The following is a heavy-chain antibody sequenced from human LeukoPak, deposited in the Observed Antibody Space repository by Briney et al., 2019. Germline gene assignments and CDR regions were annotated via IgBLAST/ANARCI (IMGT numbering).Heavy chain of an antibody. CDR2: IWSDGSNK. CDR3: ARDFDYGSHYFDY. CDR1: GFTFSSYA. D-gene: IGHD3-10*01. J-gene: IGHJ4*02. V-gene: IGHV3-33*08. Sequence: GGSLRLSCAASGFTFSSYAMHWVRQAPGKGLEWVAGIWSDGSNKYYADSVKGRFTVSRDNSKNTLYLQMNSLRAEDTAVYYCARDFDYGSHYFDYWGQGTLVTVSS.